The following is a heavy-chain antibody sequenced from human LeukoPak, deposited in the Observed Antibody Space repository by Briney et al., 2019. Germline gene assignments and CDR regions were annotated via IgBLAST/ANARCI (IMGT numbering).Heavy chain of an antibody. CDR2: IYHSGST. J-gene: IGHJ3*02. CDR3: ARVAAAALDAFDI. CDR1: GGSISSSNW. D-gene: IGHD6-13*01. Sequence: PSETLSLTCAVSGGSISSSNWWSWVRPPPGKGLEWIGEIYHSGSTNYNPSLKSRVTISVDKSKNQFSLKLSSVTAADTAVYYCARVAAAALDAFDIWGQGTMVTVSS. V-gene: IGHV4-4*02.